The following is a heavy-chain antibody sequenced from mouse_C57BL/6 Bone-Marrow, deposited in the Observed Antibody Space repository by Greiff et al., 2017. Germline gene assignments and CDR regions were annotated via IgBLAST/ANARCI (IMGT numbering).Heavy chain of an antibody. V-gene: IGHV7-3*01. CDR3: ARYNWDGYFDV. J-gene: IGHJ1*03. CDR1: GFTFTDYY. D-gene: IGHD4-1*01. Sequence: EVMLVESGGGLVQPGGSLSLSCAASGFTFTDYYMSWVRQPPGKALEWLGFIRNKANGYTTEYSASVKGRFTISRYNSQSILYLQMNALRAEDSATYYCARYNWDGYFDVWGTGTTVTVSS. CDR2: IRNKANGYTT.